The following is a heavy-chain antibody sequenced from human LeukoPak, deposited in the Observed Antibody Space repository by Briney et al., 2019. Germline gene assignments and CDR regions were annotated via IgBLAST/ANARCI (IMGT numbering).Heavy chain of an antibody. V-gene: IGHV4-59*01. CDR2: IYYSGST. CDR3: ARGYCSGGSCYYFDY. CDR1: GGSISSYY. J-gene: IGHJ4*02. Sequence: SETPSLTCTVSGGSISSYYWSWIRQPPGKGLEWIGYIYYSGSTNYNPSLKSRVTISVDTSKNQFSLKLSSVTAADTAVYYCARGYCSGGSCYYFDYWGQGTLVTVSS. D-gene: IGHD2-15*01.